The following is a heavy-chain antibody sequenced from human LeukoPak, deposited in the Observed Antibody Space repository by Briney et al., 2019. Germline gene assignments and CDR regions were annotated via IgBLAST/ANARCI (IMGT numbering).Heavy chain of an antibody. V-gene: IGHV3-7*01. J-gene: IGHJ4*02. CDR2: IKPDGSEK. CDR3: ARDRRSSGWYEFDY. D-gene: IGHD6-19*01. Sequence: GGSLRLSCAASVFTFISYWMSWVRQAPGKGLEWVASIKPDGSEKYYVDSVKGRFTISRDSAKNSLYLQMNTLRAEDTAFYYCARDRRSSGWYEFDYWGQGTLVTVSS. CDR1: VFTFISYW.